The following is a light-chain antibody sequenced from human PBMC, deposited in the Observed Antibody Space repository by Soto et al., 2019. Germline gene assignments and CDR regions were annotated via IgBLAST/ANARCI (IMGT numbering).Light chain of an antibody. CDR1: QSVTNSF. CDR2: GAS. CDR3: QQYVSSPWA. Sequence: EIVLAQSPGTLSLSPGERATLSCRASQSVTNSFLAWYQQKPGQAPILLIYGASRRATGIPDRFTGSGSGTDFTLTISRLEPEDFAVYYCQQYVSSPWAFGQGTKVEIK. V-gene: IGKV3-20*01. J-gene: IGKJ1*01.